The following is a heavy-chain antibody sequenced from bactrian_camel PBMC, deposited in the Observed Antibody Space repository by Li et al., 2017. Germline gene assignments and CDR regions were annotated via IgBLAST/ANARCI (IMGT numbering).Heavy chain of an antibody. CDR2: INPAGGTT. D-gene: IGHD8*01. J-gene: IGHJ6*01. V-gene: IGHV3S1*01. Sequence: HVQLVESGGGLVQPGGSLRLSCAASGFPFSYYWMYWVRQAPGKGLEWVSTINPAGGTTFYVDSVKGRFTVSRDNAKNTVYLQMNSLKPEDTAMYYCRAVGGNWEPVFCYWDRGTQVTVS. CDR1: GFPFSYYW. CDR3: RAVGGNWEPVFCY.